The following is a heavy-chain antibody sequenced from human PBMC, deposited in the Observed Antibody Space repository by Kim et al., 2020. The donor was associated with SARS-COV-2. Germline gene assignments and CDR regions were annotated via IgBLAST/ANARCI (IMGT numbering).Heavy chain of an antibody. CDR2: IYPGDSDT. CDR3: ARSPVYYGSGSYFDL. V-gene: IGHV5-51*01. J-gene: IGHJ2*01. D-gene: IGHD3-10*01. Sequence: GESLKISCKASGYTFTSYWIAWVRQMPGKGLEWMGIIYPGDSDTRYSPSFQGQVTISADKSISTAYLQWSSLKASDTAMYYCARSPVYYGSGSYFDLWGRGTLVTVSS. CDR1: GYTFTSYW.